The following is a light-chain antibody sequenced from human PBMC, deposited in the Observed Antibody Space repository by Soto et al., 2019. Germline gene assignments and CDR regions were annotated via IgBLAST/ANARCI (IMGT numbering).Light chain of an antibody. CDR3: QQRRSWPWT. J-gene: IGKJ1*01. Sequence: DIQMTQSPASLSASLGDRVTITCRAGQRVSSYLDWYQQKPGKAPKLLIYAASSLQSGVPARFSGSGSGTDFTLTISSLGPEDFAIYHCQQRRSWPWTFGQGTKVDI. V-gene: IGKV1-39*01. CDR2: AAS. CDR1: QRVSSY.